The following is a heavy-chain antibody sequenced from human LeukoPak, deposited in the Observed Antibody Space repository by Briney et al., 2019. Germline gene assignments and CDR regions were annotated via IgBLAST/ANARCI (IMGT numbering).Heavy chain of an antibody. CDR3: ARDSPNSSGWYGRYYYYMDV. CDR1: GYTFTSYV. CDR2: ISAYNGNT. V-gene: IGHV1-18*01. J-gene: IGHJ6*03. Sequence: ASVKVSCKASGYTFTSYVITWVRQAPGQGLDWMGWISAYNGNTNYAQNLQGRVTMTTDTSTSTAYMELRSLRSDDTAVYYCARDSPNSSGWYGRYYYYMDVWGKGTTVTISS. D-gene: IGHD6-19*01.